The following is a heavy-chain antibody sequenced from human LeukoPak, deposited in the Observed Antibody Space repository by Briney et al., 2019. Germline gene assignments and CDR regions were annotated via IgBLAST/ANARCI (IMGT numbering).Heavy chain of an antibody. Sequence: SETLSLTCAVYGGSFSGYYWSWIRQPPGKGLEWMGEINHGGSTNYNPSLKSRVTMSVDTSKNQVSLKVTSVTAADTAVYYCARGPHCSGGSCYSPAFDYWGQGTLVTVSS. CDR1: GGSFSGYY. J-gene: IGHJ4*02. CDR3: ARGPHCSGGSCYSPAFDY. CDR2: INHGGST. V-gene: IGHV4-34*01. D-gene: IGHD2-15*01.